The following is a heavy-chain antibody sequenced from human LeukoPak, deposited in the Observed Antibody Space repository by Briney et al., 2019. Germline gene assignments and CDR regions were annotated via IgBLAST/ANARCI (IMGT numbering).Heavy chain of an antibody. J-gene: IGHJ5*02. CDR1: GYTFTGYY. CDR2: INPNSGGT. D-gene: IGHD6-13*01. Sequence: GASVKVSCKASGYTFTGYYMHWVRQAPGQGLEWMGWINPNSGGTNYAQKFQGWVTMTRDTSISTAYMELSRLRSDDTAVYYCARAIYSSSWYSWFDPWGQGTLVTVSS. V-gene: IGHV1-2*04. CDR3: ARAIYSSSWYSWFDP.